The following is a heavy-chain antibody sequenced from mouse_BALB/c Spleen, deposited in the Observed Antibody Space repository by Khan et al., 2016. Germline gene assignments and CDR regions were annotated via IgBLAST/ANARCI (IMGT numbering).Heavy chain of an antibody. CDR2: ILPGSGST. V-gene: IGHV1-9*01. J-gene: IGHJ2*01. CDR3: VKGHYYGSSFYFDY. Sequence: QVQLQQPGAELMKPGASVKISCKATGYTFSSYWIEWVKQRPGHGLEWIGEILPGSGSTNYNEKFKGKATFTADTSSNTAYMQLSSLTSEDSAVYYCVKGHYYGSSFYFDYWGQGTTLTVSS. D-gene: IGHD1-1*01. CDR1: GYTFSSYW.